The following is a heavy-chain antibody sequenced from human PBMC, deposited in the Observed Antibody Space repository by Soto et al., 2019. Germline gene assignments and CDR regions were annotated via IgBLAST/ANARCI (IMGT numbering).Heavy chain of an antibody. Sequence: PSETLSLTCTVSGGSISSSSYYWGWIRQPPGKGLEWIGSIYYSGSTYYNPSLKSRVTISVDTSKNQFSLKLSSVTAADTAVYYCARHLLGYCSSTSCPYNWFDPWGQRTLVTVSS. V-gene: IGHV4-39*01. J-gene: IGHJ5*02. CDR3: ARHLLGYCSSTSCPYNWFDP. CDR2: IYYSGST. CDR1: GGSISSSSYY. D-gene: IGHD2-2*01.